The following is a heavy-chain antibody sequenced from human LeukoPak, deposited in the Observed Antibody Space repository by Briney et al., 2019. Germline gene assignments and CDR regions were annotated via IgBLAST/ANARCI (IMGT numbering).Heavy chain of an antibody. CDR3: ARDGYDSSAYYYTPPLDY. Sequence: GGSLRLSCAGSGFPFSSYPISWVRQPPGKGLEWVSAITASGDSTYSADSVKGRFTISRDNSKNTLYLQMNSLRAEDTAVYYCARDGYDSSAYYYTPPLDYWGQGTLVTVPS. J-gene: IGHJ4*02. CDR2: ITASGDST. CDR1: GFPFSSYP. V-gene: IGHV3-23*01. D-gene: IGHD3-22*01.